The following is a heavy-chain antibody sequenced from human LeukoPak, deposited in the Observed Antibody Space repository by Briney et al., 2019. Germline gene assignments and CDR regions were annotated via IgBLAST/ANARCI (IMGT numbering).Heavy chain of an antibody. CDR3: ASETYYDILSL. CDR2: ISGGGGST. CDR1: GFTFSSYA. J-gene: IGHJ4*02. V-gene: IGHV3-23*01. D-gene: IGHD3-9*01. Sequence: GGSLRLSCAASGFTFSSYAMSWVRQAPGKGLEWVSGISGGGGSTYYADSVKGRFTISRDNSKNTLYLQMNSLRAEDTAVYYCASETYYDILSLWGQGTLVTVSS.